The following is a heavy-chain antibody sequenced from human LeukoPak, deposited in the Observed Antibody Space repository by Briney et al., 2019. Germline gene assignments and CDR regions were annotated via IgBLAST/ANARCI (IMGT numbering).Heavy chain of an antibody. V-gene: IGHV4-61*01. D-gene: IGHD5-12*01. CDR1: GGSVSSGSYY. Sequence: SETLSLTCTVSGGSVSSGSYYWSWIRQPPGKGLGWIGYIYYSGSTNYNPSLKSRVTISVDTSKNQFSLKLSSVTAADTAVYYCARGSAYSGYDLDIWGQGTLVTVSS. CDR3: ARGSAYSGYDLDI. CDR2: IYYSGST. J-gene: IGHJ4*02.